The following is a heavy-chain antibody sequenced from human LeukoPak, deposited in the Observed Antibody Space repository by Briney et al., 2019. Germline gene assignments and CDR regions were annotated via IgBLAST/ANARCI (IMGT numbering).Heavy chain of an antibody. J-gene: IGHJ2*01. CDR2: IYYSGST. D-gene: IGHD6-19*01. CDR1: GGSISSYY. V-gene: IGHV4-59*01. CDR3: ARDYQYSSGPSYWYFDL. Sequence: SETLSLTCTVSGGSISSYYWSWIRQPPGKGLEWIGYIYYSGSTNYNPSLKSRVTISVDTSKNQFSLKLSSVTAADTAVYYCARDYQYSSGPSYWYFDLWGRGTLVTVSS.